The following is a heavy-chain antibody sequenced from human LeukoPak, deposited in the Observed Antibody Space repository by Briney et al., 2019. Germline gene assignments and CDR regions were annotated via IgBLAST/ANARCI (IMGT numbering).Heavy chain of an antibody. CDR2: IYPGDSDT. D-gene: IGHD4-23*01. CDR1: GYSFTSYW. J-gene: IGHJ4*02. V-gene: IGHV5-51*01. Sequence: GESLNISCKGSGYSFTSYWIGWVRQMPGKGLEWMGIIYPGDSDTRYSPSFQGQVTISADKSIRTAYLQWSSLNASDAAIYYFARPTDYGGNSVSFDYWGQGTLVTVSS. CDR3: ARPTDYGGNSVSFDY.